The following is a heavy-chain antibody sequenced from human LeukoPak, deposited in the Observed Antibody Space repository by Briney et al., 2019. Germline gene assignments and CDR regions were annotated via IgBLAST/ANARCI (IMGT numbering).Heavy chain of an antibody. D-gene: IGHD3-22*01. CDR2: INHSGST. Sequence: PSETLSLTCPVYGGFFSGYDWSWIRQPPAKGLEWIQEINHSGSTNYNPSLKSRVTISVDPSKNQFSLKLSSVTAADTAVYYCARRSTKVITMIVVRGAFDIWGQGTMVTVSS. J-gene: IGHJ3*02. V-gene: IGHV4-34*01. CDR3: ARRSTKVITMIVVRGAFDI. CDR1: GGFFSGYD.